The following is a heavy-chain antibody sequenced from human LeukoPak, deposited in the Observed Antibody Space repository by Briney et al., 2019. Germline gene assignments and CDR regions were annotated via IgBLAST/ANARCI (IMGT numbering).Heavy chain of an antibody. CDR3: ARDQGAFHDYYDSSGYYGGFDY. D-gene: IGHD3-22*01. CDR1: GGSISSSSYY. CDR2: IYYSGST. V-gene: IGHV4-39*07. J-gene: IGHJ4*02. Sequence: SETLSLTCTVSGGSISSSSYYWGWIRQPPGKGLEWIGSIYYSGSTYYNPSLKSRVTISVDTSKNQFSLKLSSVTATDTAVYYCARDQGAFHDYYDSSGYYGGFDYWGQGTLVTVSS.